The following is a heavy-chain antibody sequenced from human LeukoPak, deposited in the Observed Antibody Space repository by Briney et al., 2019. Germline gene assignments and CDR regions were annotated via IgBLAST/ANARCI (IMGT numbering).Heavy chain of an antibody. CDR1: GGSISSGNYY. J-gene: IGHJ4*02. Sequence: SETLSLTCTVSGGSISSGNYYCTWIRQPAGKGLEWIGRIYTSGSTNYNPSLKSRVTMSVDTSKNQFSLKLSSVTAADTAVYYCARGKVVLLWFGELLDHFDYWGQGTLVTVSS. D-gene: IGHD3-10*01. CDR3: ARGKVVLLWFGELLDHFDY. CDR2: IYTSGST. V-gene: IGHV4-61*02.